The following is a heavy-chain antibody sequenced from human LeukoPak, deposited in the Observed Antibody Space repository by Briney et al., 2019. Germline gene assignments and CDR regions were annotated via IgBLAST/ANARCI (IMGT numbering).Heavy chain of an antibody. CDR1: GFTFGSYW. CDR3: ARGNLVYYDSSGYYSVLDY. V-gene: IGHV3-7*01. CDR2: IKQDGSEK. Sequence: GGSLRLSCAASGFTFGSYWMSWVRQAPGKGLEWVANIKQDGSEKYYVDSVKGRFTISRDNAKNSLYLQMNSLRAEDTAVYYCARGNLVYYDSSGYYSVLDYWGQGTLVTVSS. J-gene: IGHJ4*02. D-gene: IGHD3-22*01.